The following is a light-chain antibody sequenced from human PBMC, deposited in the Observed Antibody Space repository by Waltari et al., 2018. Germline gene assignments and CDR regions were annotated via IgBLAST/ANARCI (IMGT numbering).Light chain of an antibody. J-gene: IGKJ1*01. CDR1: QSVSRF. CDR2: GAS. V-gene: IGKV3-20*01. CDR3: QKYDRLPAT. Sequence: EIVLTQSPGTLSLSPGERGTPSCRASQSVSRFLAWYQQKPGQAPRLLSYGASTRATGIPDRFSGSGSGTDFSLTISRLEPEDFAVYYCQKYDRLPATFGQGTKVEIK.